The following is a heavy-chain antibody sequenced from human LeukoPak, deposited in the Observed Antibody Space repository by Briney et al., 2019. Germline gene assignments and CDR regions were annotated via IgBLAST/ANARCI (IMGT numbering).Heavy chain of an antibody. CDR1: GYTFTSYD. Sequence: SVKVSCKPSGYTFTSYDINWVRQATGQGLEWMGWMNPNSGNTGYAQKFQGRVTMTRNTSISTAYMELSSLRSEDTAVYYCARTTYGDYQKADYWGQGTLVTVSS. CDR3: ARTTYGDYQKADY. J-gene: IGHJ4*02. CDR2: MNPNSGNT. V-gene: IGHV1-8*01. D-gene: IGHD4-17*01.